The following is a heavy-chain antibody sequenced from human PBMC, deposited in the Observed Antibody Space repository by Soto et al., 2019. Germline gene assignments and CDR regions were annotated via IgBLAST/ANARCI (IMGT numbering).Heavy chain of an antibody. CDR2: IWSDGSNE. D-gene: IGHD1-26*01. V-gene: IGHV3-33*01. Sequence: GGSLRLSCAASGFTFSAHGIHWVRQAPGKGLEWVAVIWSDGSNEYYADSVRGRFTISRDNSKNTLDLQMDSLRADDTALYYCARDTGSGADYALDVCGEGTTVTV. CDR1: GFTFSAHG. CDR3: ARDTGSGADYALDV. J-gene: IGHJ6*02.